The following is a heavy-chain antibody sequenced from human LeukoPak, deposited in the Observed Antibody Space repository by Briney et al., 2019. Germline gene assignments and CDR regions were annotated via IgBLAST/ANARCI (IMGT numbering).Heavy chain of an antibody. J-gene: IGHJ4*02. V-gene: IGHV4-34*01. Sequence: SETLSLTCAVYGGSITGYYWSWIRQTPGRGLEWVGEIHYTGATSYNPSLKSRATISTDTSRNQFSLRLSSVTAADTAVYYCARGNILTGYCFDFWGQGALVTVSS. D-gene: IGHD3-9*01. CDR1: GGSITGYY. CDR3: ARGNILTGYCFDF. CDR2: IHYTGAT.